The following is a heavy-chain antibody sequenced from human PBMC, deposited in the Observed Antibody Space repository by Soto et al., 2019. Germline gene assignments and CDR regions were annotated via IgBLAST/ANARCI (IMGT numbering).Heavy chain of an antibody. D-gene: IGHD3-22*01. CDR3: ARLGAYYQALDS. J-gene: IGHJ4*02. Sequence: PSETLSLTCAVYGGSSSGYYWSWIRQSPGKGLEWIGYIYYAGSTTYNPSLKSRITISLDTSQNEVSLKLSSVTAADTAVYYCARLGAYYQALDSWGRGTLVTVSS. V-gene: IGHV4-59*08. CDR2: IYYAGST. CDR1: GGSSSGYY.